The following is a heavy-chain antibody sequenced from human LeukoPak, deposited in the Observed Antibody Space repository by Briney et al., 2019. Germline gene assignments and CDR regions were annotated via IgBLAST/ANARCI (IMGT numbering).Heavy chain of an antibody. V-gene: IGHV4-59*08. Sequence: SETLSLTCTVSGDSIGRYYWAWIRQPPGKGLEWIGYIYYSGTTKYTPSLKSRFTISVDTSKSQFSLNVRSVTAADTAVYYCARATLSDTDALDYWGQGTLVTVSS. D-gene: IGHD5-18*01. CDR3: ARATLSDTDALDY. CDR2: IYYSGTT. CDR1: GDSIGRYY. J-gene: IGHJ4*02.